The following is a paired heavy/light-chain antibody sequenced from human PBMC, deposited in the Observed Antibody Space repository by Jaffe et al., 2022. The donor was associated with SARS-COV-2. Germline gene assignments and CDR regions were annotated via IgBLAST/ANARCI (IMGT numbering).Heavy chain of an antibody. Sequence: QLQLQESGPGLVWPSETLSLTCTVSGGSISSGDYWWGWIRQPPEKGLEWIGVIYYSGSTYYNPSLNSRVTISVDTSKNHFSLKLSSVTAADTALYYCARTYGNNWFDPWGPGTLVTVSS. V-gene: IGHV4-39*01. D-gene: IGHD1-1*01. CDR3: ARTYGNNWFDP. CDR2: IYYSGST. J-gene: IGHJ5*02. CDR1: GGSISSGDYW.
Light chain of an antibody. CDR2: GAS. CDR3: QQYNSWPLT. CDR1: QSISNN. V-gene: IGKV3-15*01. J-gene: IGKJ4*01. Sequence: EIVMTQSPGTLSVSPGERATLSCRASQSISNNLAWYQQKPGQAPRLLIYGASTRATGIPARFSGSGSGTEFTLTISSLQSEDFAVYYCQQYNSWPLTFGGGTKVEIK.